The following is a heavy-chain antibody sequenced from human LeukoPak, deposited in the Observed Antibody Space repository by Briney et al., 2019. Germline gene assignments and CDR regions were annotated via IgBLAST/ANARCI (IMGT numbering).Heavy chain of an antibody. CDR2: IYFSET. V-gene: IGHV4-39*01. CDR1: GASFSDYTYY. D-gene: IGHD3-22*01. Sequence: PSETLSLTCTVSGASFSDYTYYWAWFRPPPGKGLEWIASIYFSETKYNPSLKSRIAISGDTSKNQFSLKLTSGIATATAVYSCASPSKLVVSRGDFDIWGQGTMVTVSA. CDR3: ASPSKLVVSRGDFDI. J-gene: IGHJ3*02.